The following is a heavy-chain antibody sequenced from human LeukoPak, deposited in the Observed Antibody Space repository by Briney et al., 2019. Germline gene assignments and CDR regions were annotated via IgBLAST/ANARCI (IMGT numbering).Heavy chain of an antibody. J-gene: IGHJ6*02. CDR2: INSDGSST. V-gene: IGHV3-74*01. Sequence: GGSLRLSCAASGFTFSSYAMSWVRQAPGKGLVWVSRINSDGSSTSYADSVKGRFTISRDNAKNTLYLQMNSLRAEDTAVYYCARGPKWELLHYYYGMDVWGQGTTVTVSS. CDR1: GFTFSSYA. D-gene: IGHD1-26*01. CDR3: ARGPKWELLHYYYGMDV.